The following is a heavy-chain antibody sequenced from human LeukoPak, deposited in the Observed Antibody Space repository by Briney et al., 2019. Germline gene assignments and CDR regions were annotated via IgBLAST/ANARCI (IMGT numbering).Heavy chain of an antibody. CDR2: TYYRSKWYN. D-gene: IGHD3-9*01. V-gene: IGHV6-1*01. Sequence: SQTLSLTCAISGDSVSSNSAAWNWIRQSPSRGLEWLGRTYYRSKWYNDYAVSVKSRITTNPDTSKNQFSLQLNSVTPEDTAVYYCAREDDILTGYYYSSWFDPWGQGTLVTVSS. CDR3: AREDDILTGYYYSSWFDP. CDR1: GDSVSSNSAA. J-gene: IGHJ5*02.